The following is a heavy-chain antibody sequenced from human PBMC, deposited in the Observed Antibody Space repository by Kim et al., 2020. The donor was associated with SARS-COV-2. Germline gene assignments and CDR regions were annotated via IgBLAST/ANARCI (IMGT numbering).Heavy chain of an antibody. CDR3: AKGVLVTGTNYFDF. V-gene: IGHV3-23*01. Sequence: YADSVKGRFTISRDNSKTTLYVQMNSLRAEDTAVYYCAKGVLVTGTNYFDFWGQRTVVTVSS. D-gene: IGHD2-21*02. J-gene: IGHJ4*02.